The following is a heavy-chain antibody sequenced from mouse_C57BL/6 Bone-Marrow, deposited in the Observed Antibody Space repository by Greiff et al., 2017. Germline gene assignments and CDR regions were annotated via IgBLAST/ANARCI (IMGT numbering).Heavy chain of an antibody. J-gene: IGHJ2*01. CDR1: GYTFTSYW. CDR2: IDPSDSYT. D-gene: IGHD1-1*01. V-gene: IGHV1-50*01. Sequence: QVQLQQPGAELVKPGASVKLSCKASGYTFTSYWMQWVKQRPGQGLEWIGEIDPSDSYTNYNQKFKGKATLTVDTSSSTAYMQLSSLTSEDSAVYYCARHYYGSSYFDYWGKGTTLTVSS. CDR3: ARHYYGSSYFDY.